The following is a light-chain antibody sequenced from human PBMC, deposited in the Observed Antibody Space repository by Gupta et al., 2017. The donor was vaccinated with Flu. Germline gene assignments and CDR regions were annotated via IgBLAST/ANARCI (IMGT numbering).Light chain of an antibody. V-gene: IGLV3-21*01. Sequence: TAKITGGGNNIGGKSVEWYQQKPGQAPRLFLFHNRDRHCGSPARVSGSNSGGTATLTISSVDAGDEADYCCQVWETTSPNNWVFGGGTKLTVL. CDR2: HNR. CDR3: QVWETTSPNNWV. J-gene: IGLJ3*02. CDR1: NIGGKS.